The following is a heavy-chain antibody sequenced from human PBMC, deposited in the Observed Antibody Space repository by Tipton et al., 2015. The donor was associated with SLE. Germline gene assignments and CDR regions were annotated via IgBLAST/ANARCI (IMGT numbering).Heavy chain of an antibody. J-gene: IGHJ6*03. Sequence: SLRLSCAASGFTFISYAMSWVRQAPGKGLEWVSAISGSGGSTYYADSVKGRFTISRDNSKNTLYLQMNSLRAEDTAVYYCARANSGGATTNYYYYVDVWGKGTTVTVSS. V-gene: IGHV3-23*01. CDR3: ARANSGGATTNYYYYVDV. CDR1: GFTFISYA. CDR2: ISGSGGST. D-gene: IGHD1-26*01.